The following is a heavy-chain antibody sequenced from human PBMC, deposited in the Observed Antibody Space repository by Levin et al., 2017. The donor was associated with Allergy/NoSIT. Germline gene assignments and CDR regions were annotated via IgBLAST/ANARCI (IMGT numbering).Heavy chain of an antibody. CDR3: GQCPPGSGGGHFAS. D-gene: IGHD2-15*01. Sequence: SLTTTGVGVGWIRQPPGKAPEWLANIYWDDGKRFSPSLKSRLTITKDTSRRQVVLTMTNMDPVDTATYYCGQCPPGSGGGHFASWGQGTLVIVSS. V-gene: IGHV2-5*02. CDR1: SLTTTGVG. CDR2: IYWDDGK. J-gene: IGHJ4*02.